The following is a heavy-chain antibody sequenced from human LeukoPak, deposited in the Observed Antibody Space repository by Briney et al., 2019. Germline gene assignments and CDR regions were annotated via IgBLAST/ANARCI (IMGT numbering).Heavy chain of an antibody. J-gene: IGHJ4*02. V-gene: IGHV4-39*07. CDR1: GASIISDTYY. CDR3: ARNFYASSGYYLDDFYFDF. Sequence: SETLSLTCTVSGASIISDTYYWGWIRQPPGKGLEWIGSIYYSGSTYYSPSLKSRVTMSVDTSTNQFSLKLISVTAADTALHYCARNFYASSGYYLDDFYFDFWGQGTLVTVSS. CDR2: IYYSGST. D-gene: IGHD3-22*01.